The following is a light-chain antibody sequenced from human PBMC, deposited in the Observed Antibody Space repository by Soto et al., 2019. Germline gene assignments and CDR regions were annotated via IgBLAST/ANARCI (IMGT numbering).Light chain of an antibody. CDR3: SSYSNSTTLYV. V-gene: IGLV2-14*03. Sequence: QSVLTQPASVSGSPGQSITISCTGTSRDVGGYNYVSWYQKNPGKAPKLMIYDVSNWPSGVSDRFSGSKSGNTASLTISGLQAEDEADYYCSSYSNSTTLYVFGTGTKVTVL. CDR1: SRDVGGYNY. J-gene: IGLJ1*01. CDR2: DVS.